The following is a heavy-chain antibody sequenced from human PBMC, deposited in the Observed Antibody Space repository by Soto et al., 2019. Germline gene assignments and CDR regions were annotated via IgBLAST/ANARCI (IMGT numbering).Heavy chain of an antibody. V-gene: IGHV4-61*01. J-gene: IGHJ5*02. CDR3: AREKEGLDP. CDR2: IYYSGST. CDR1: GGSVSSGSYY. Sequence: SETLSLTCTVSGGSVSSGSYYWSWIRQPPGKGLEWIGYIYYSGSTNYNPSLKSRVTISVDTSKNQFSLKLSSVTAADAAVYYCAREKEGLDPWGQGTLVTVSS.